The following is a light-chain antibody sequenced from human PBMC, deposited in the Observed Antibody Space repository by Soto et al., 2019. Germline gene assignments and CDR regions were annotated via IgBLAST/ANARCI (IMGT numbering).Light chain of an antibody. J-gene: IGLJ1*01. V-gene: IGLV2-14*01. CDR1: SSDVGGYNY. CDR2: EVS. CDR3: SSYTSRTTLTFV. Sequence: QSVLSQPASVSGSPGQSITISCAGTSSDVGGYNYVSWYQQHPGKAPKLMISEVSNRPSGVSNRFSGSKSGNTASLTISGLQAEDEADYYCSSYTSRTTLTFVFGAGTKLTVL.